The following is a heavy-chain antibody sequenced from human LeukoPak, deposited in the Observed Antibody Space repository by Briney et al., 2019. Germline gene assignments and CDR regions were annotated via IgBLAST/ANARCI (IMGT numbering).Heavy chain of an antibody. D-gene: IGHD4-17*01. CDR2: ISSSSSYI. J-gene: IGHJ4*02. CDR1: GFTFSSYS. V-gene: IGHV3-21*01. CDR3: ARDYGDYDPFDY. Sequence: PGGSLRLSCAASGFTFSSYSMNWVRQAPGKGLEWVSSISSSSSYIYYADSVKGRFTISRDNAKNSLYLQMNSLRAEDTAVYYCARDYGDYDPFDYWGQGTLVTVSS.